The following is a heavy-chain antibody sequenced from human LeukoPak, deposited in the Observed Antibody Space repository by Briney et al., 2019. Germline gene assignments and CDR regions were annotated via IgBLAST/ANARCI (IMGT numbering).Heavy chain of an antibody. V-gene: IGHV3-30*03. D-gene: IGHD3-22*01. CDR2: ISYDGSNK. CDR3: ARDGRPYYYDSSGYYSY. Sequence: PGGSLRLSCAASGFTFSSYSMNWVRQAPGKGLEWVAVISYDGSNKYYADSVKGRFTISRDNSKNTLYLQMNSLRAEDTAVYYCARDGRPYYYDSSGYYSYWGQGTLVTVSS. J-gene: IGHJ4*02. CDR1: GFTFSSYS.